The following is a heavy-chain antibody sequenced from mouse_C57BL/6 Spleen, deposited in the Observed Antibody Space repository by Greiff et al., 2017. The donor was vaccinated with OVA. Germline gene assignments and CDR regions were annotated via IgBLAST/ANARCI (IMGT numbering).Heavy chain of an antibody. J-gene: IGHJ1*03. V-gene: IGHV1-82*01. CDR2: IYPGDGDT. Sequence: VKLMESGPELVKPGASVKISCKASGYAFSSSWMNWVKQRPGKGLEWIGRIYPGDGDTNYNGKFKGKATLTADKSSSTAYMQLSSLTSEDSAVYFCASTTVVVDWYFDVWGTGTTVTVSS. CDR3: ASTTVVVDWYFDV. D-gene: IGHD1-1*01. CDR1: GYAFSSSW.